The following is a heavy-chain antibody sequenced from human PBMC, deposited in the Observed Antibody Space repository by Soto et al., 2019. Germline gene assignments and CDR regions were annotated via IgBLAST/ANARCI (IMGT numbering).Heavy chain of an antibody. CDR1: GGSISSYY. D-gene: IGHD3-10*01. CDR2: IYYSGST. CDR3: ALLGELFWFDP. Sequence: SETLSLTCTVSGGSISSYYWSWIRQPPGKGLEWIGYIYYSGSTNYNPSLKSRVTISVDTSKNQFSLKLSSVTAADTAVYYCALLGELFWFDPWGQGTLVTVSS. V-gene: IGHV4-59*08. J-gene: IGHJ5*02.